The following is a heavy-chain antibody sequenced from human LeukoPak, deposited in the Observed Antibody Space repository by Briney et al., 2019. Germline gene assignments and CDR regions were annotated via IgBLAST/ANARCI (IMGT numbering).Heavy chain of an antibody. Sequence: PSETLSLTCAVYGGSFSGYYWSWIRQPPGKGLEWIGEINHSGSTNYNPSLKSRVTISVDTSKNQFSLKLSSVTAADTAVYYCARVILRFLERRKYYYYYMDVWGKGTTVTVSS. CDR3: ARVILRFLERRKYYYYYMDV. CDR2: INHSGST. J-gene: IGHJ6*03. V-gene: IGHV4-34*01. CDR1: GGSFSGYY. D-gene: IGHD3-3*01.